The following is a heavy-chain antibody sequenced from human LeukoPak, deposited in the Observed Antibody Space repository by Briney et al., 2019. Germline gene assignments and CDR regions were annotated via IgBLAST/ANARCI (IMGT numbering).Heavy chain of an antibody. Sequence: SETLSLTCTVSGGSISRGGYYWSWIRQHPGNGLEWIGYIYYSGRNYYNPSLKSRVTISVDTSKNQFSLKLSSVTAADTAVYYCARVRVVPAALDAFDIWGQGTMVTVSS. V-gene: IGHV4-31*03. D-gene: IGHD2-2*01. J-gene: IGHJ3*02. CDR2: IYYSGRN. CDR3: ARVRVVPAALDAFDI. CDR1: GGSISRGGYY.